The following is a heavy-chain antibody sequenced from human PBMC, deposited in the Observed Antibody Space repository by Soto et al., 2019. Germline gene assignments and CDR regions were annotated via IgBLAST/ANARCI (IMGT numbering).Heavy chain of an antibody. CDR1: GYTFTSYG. CDR3: ARDRIKYGSGSFNWFDP. Sequence: GASVKVSCKASGYTFTSYGISRVRQAPGQGLEWMGWISAYNGNTNYAQKLQGRVTMTTDTSTSTAYMELRSLRSDDTAVYYCARDRIKYGSGSFNWFDPWGQGTLVTLSS. D-gene: IGHD3-10*01. J-gene: IGHJ5*02. V-gene: IGHV1-18*01. CDR2: ISAYNGNT.